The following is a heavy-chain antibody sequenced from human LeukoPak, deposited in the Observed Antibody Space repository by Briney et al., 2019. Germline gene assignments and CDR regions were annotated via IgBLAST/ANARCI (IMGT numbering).Heavy chain of an antibody. J-gene: IGHJ4*02. Sequence: SETLSLTCTVSGGSISSYYWSWIRQPPGKGLKWIGYIYYSGSTNYNPSLKSRVTISVDTSKNQFSLKLSSVTAADTAVYYCAREAREPDGDSSGYFDYWGQGTLVTVSS. D-gene: IGHD3-22*01. CDR1: GGSISSYY. CDR2: IYYSGST. V-gene: IGHV4-59*01. CDR3: AREAREPDGDSSGYFDY.